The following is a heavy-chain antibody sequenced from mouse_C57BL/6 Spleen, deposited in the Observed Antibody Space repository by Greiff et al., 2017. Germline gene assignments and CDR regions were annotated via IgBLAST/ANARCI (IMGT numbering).Heavy chain of an antibody. CDR2: ISDGGSYT. D-gene: IGHD3-2*02. Sequence: EVQLVESGGGLVKPGGSLKLSCAASGFTFSSYAMSWVRQTPEKRLEWVATISDGGSYTYYPDNVKGRFTISRDNAKNNLYLQMSHLKSEDTAMYYCARETAQATSDYWGQGTTLTVSS. J-gene: IGHJ2*01. V-gene: IGHV5-4*01. CDR1: GFTFSSYA. CDR3: ARETAQATSDY.